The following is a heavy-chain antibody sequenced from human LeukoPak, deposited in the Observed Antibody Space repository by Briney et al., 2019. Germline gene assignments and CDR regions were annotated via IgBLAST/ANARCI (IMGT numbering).Heavy chain of an antibody. D-gene: IGHD2-2*01. V-gene: IGHV4-59*01. Sequence: PSETLSLTCTVSGGSISSYYWSWIRQPPGKGLEWIGYIYYSGSTNYNPSLKSRVTISVDTSKNQFSLKLGSVTAADTAVYYCARARYQPLLPYYFDYWGQGTLVTVSS. J-gene: IGHJ4*02. CDR2: IYYSGST. CDR1: GGSISSYY. CDR3: ARARYQPLLPYYFDY.